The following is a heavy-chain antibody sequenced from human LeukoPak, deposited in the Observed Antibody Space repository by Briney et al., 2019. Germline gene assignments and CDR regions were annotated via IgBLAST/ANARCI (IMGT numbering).Heavy chain of an antibody. J-gene: IGHJ4*02. CDR1: GFTFSSHW. D-gene: IGHD2-15*01. CDR2: ISSDGRDT. Sequence: GGSLRLSCAASGFTFSSHWMHWVRQAPGKGLVWLSRISSDGRDTGYADSVKGRFTISRDNAKNTLYLQVNSLRAEDTAVYYCARCSYSGGSCPDYWGQGTLVTVSS. CDR3: ARCSYSGGSCPDY. V-gene: IGHV3-74*01.